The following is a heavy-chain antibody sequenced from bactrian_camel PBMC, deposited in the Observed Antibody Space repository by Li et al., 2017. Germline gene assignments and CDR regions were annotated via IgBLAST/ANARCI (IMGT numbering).Heavy chain of an antibody. CDR2: IDTGGGNT. D-gene: IGHD7*01. CDR1: GFTFSSSD. Sequence: VQLVESGGGLVRPGGSLRLSCAASGFTFSSSDMNWVRQIPGKGLEWVSGIDTGGGNTYYADSVKGRFTISRDNAKNTLYLQMNSLKTEDTAVYYCATWWSVGFWGQGTQVTVS. CDR3: ATWWSVGF. J-gene: IGHJ6*01. V-gene: IGHV3S40*01.